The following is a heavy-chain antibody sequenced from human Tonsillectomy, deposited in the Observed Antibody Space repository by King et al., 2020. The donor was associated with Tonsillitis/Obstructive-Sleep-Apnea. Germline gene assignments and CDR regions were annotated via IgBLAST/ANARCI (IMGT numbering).Heavy chain of an antibody. D-gene: IGHD2-15*01. J-gene: IGHJ6*03. CDR1: GGTFSSYA. CDR2: IIPIFGTA. CDR3: ARVVGYGSGGSCYSPAFYYTDV. Sequence: VQLVESGAEVKKPGSSVKVSCKASGGTFSSYAISWVRQAPGQGLEWMGGIIPIFGTANYAQKFQGRVTITADESTSTAYMELSSLRSEDTAVYYCARVVGYGSGGSCYSPAFYYTDVWGKGTTVTVSS. V-gene: IGHV1-69*01.